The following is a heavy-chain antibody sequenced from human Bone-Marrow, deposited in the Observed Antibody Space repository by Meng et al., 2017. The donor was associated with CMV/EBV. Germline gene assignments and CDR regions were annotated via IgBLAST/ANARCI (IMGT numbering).Heavy chain of an antibody. D-gene: IGHD5-18*01. CDR3: ARAKSPRYSYGYVFGDWFDP. CDR2: TYYRSKWYN. J-gene: IGHJ5*02. V-gene: IGHV6-1*01. Sequence: NSDAWNWIRQSPSRGLEWLGRTYYRSKWYNDYAVSVKSRITINPDTSKNQFSLQLNSVTPEDTAVYYCARAKSPRYSYGYVFGDWFDPWGQGTLVTVSS. CDR1: NSDA.